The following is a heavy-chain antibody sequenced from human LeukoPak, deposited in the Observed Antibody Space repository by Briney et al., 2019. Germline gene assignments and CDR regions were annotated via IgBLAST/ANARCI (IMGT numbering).Heavy chain of an antibody. D-gene: IGHD3-9*01. CDR1: GYSSTTYG. CDR3: ARALAQGGSFDLYYFDS. CDR2: TYNTYT. J-gene: IGHJ4*02. Sequence: ASVKVSCKTSGYSSTTYGLSWVRQAPGQGLQWMGWTYNTYTHYAETLRDRLTMTTDTSTSTSYLELRSLRSDDTAVYYCARALAQGGSFDLYYFDSWGQGSLVTVSS. V-gene: IGHV1-18*01.